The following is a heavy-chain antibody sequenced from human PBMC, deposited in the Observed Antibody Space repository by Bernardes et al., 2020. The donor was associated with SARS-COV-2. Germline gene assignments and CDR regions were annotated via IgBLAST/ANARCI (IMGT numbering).Heavy chain of an antibody. Sequence: SGPTLVKPTQTLTLTCTFSGFSLSTSGVGVGWIRQPPGKALEWLALIYWDDDKRYSPSLKSRLTITKDTSKNQVVLTMTNMDPVDTATYYCAHSAPEWDIVATIATHMYNWFDPWGQGTLVTVSS. CDR3: AHSAPEWDIVATIATHMYNWFDP. CDR2: IYWDDDK. CDR1: GFSLSTSGVG. J-gene: IGHJ5*02. D-gene: IGHD5-12*01. V-gene: IGHV2-5*02.